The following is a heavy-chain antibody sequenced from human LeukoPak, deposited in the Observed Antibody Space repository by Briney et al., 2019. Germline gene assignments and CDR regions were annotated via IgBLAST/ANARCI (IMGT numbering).Heavy chain of an antibody. D-gene: IGHD3-22*01. CDR2: ISDTGGST. CDR3: AKDPDYYYDSSGYETSHFDY. V-gene: IGHV3-23*01. CDR1: GFTFRSYA. J-gene: IGHJ4*02. Sequence: GGSLRLSCVASGFTFRSYAMSWVRQAPGMGLEWVSAISDTGGSTYYADSVKGRFTISRDNSRNTLYFQMNGLRAENTAVYYCAKDPDYYYDSSGYETSHFDYWGQGTLVTVSS.